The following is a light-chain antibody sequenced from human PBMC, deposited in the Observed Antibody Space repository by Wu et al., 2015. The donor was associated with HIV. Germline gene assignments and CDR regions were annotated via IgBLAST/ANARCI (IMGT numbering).Light chain of an antibody. CDR3: HQYGSSPRT. CDR1: QSVTNNY. Sequence: EIVLTQSPDTLSLSPGERATLSCRASQSVTNNYLAWYQQRPGQAPRLLIFGASSRATGIPDRFSGSGSGTAFTLTISRLEPEDFAVYYCHQYGSSPRTFGRRGQGGN. V-gene: IGKV3-20*01. CDR2: GAS. J-gene: IGKJ1*01.